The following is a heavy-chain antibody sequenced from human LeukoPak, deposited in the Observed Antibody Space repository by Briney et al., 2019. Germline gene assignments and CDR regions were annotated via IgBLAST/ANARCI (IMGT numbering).Heavy chain of an antibody. Sequence: GGSLRLSCAASGFTFSSYEMNWVRQAPGKGLEWVSYISGSDSTIYYADSVKGRFTISRDNAKNSLDLRMDSLRAEDTAVYYCARDGYFYDSSGYFYVHYFDNWGQGTLVTVSS. V-gene: IGHV3-48*03. J-gene: IGHJ4*02. CDR3: ARDGYFYDSSGYFYVHYFDN. CDR2: ISGSDSTI. D-gene: IGHD3-22*01. CDR1: GFTFSSYE.